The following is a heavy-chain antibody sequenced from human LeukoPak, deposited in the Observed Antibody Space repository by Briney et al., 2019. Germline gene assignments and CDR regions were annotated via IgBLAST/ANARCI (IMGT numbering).Heavy chain of an antibody. CDR2: IYHSGST. D-gene: IGHD1-14*01. J-gene: IGHJ4*02. V-gene: IGHV4-38-2*02. CDR1: GYSLSSGYY. Sequence: SETLSLTCTVSGYSLSSGYYWGWIRQPPGKGLEWIGSIYHSGSTYYNPSLKSRVTISVDTSKNQFSLKLSSVTAADTAVYYCARDPPDHRDYWGQGTLVTVSS. CDR3: ARDPPDHRDY.